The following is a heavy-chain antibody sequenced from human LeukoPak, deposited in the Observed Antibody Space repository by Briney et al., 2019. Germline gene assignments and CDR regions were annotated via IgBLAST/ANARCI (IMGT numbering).Heavy chain of an antibody. Sequence: GGSLRLSCAASGFTFSSYAMSWVRQAPGKGLEWVSAISGSGGSTYYADSVKGRFTISRDNSKNTLYLQMNSLRAEDTAVYYCARIQLWLWGYYSGMDVWGQGTTVTASS. D-gene: IGHD5-18*01. CDR1: GFTFSSYA. J-gene: IGHJ6*02. CDR3: ARIQLWLWGYYSGMDV. V-gene: IGHV3-23*01. CDR2: ISGSGGST.